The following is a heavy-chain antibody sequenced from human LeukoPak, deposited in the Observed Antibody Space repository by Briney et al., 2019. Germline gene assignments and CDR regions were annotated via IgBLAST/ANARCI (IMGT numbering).Heavy chain of an antibody. CDR3: AQGPKGSSWPFDY. V-gene: IGHV3-23*01. Sequence: GGSLRLSCAASGFTFSNYAMSWVRQAPGKGLEWVSASSGSGDSTYYADSVKGRFTISRDNSKNTLYVQMNSLRAEDTALYFCAQGPKGSSWPFDYWGQGTLVTVFS. CDR2: SSGSGDST. D-gene: IGHD6-13*01. CDR1: GFTFSNYA. J-gene: IGHJ4*02.